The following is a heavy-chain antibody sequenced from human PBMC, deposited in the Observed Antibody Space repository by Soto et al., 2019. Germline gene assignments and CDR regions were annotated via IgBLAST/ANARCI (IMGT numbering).Heavy chain of an antibody. D-gene: IGHD2-21*01. J-gene: IGHJ6*02. Sequence: ASVKVSCKASGGTFSSYAISWVRQAPGQGLEWMGGNIPIFGTASYAQKFQGRVTITADKSTSTAYIELSSLRSEDTAVYYCARMLGVMANRNYYYGMDVWGQGTTVTVSS. CDR3: ARMLGVMANRNYYYGMDV. V-gene: IGHV1-69*06. CDR1: GGTFSSYA. CDR2: NIPIFGTA.